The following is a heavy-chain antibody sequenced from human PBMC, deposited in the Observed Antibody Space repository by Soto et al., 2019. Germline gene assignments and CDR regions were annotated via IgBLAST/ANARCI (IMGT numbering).Heavy chain of an antibody. D-gene: IGHD3-3*01. V-gene: IGHV4-4*02. Sequence: PSETLSLTCAVSGGSISSSNWWRWVRQPPGKGLEWIGEIYHSGSTNYNPSLKSRVTISVDKSKNQFSLKLSSVTAADTAVYYCARGGITIFGVVLDPWGQGTLVTVSS. CDR2: IYHSGST. CDR1: GGSISSSNW. CDR3: ARGGITIFGVVLDP. J-gene: IGHJ5*02.